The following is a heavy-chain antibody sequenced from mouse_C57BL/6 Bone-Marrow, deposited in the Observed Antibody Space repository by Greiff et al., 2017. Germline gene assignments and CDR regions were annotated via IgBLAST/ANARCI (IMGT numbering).Heavy chain of an antibody. V-gene: IGHV1-20*01. Sequence: VQLQQSGPELVKPGDSVKISCKASGYSFTGYFMNWVMQSHGQSLEWIGRINPYNGDTFYNQKFKGKATLTVDKSSSTAHMELRSLTSEDSAVXYCARTYYYAMDYWGQGTSVTVSS. J-gene: IGHJ4*01. CDR3: ARTYYYAMDY. CDR2: INPYNGDT. CDR1: GYSFTGYF.